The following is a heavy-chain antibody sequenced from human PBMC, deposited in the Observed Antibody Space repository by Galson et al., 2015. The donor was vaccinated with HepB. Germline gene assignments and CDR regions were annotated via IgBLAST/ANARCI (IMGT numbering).Heavy chain of an antibody. CDR1: GFTFSSYG. CDR2: ISSSGAFT. J-gene: IGHJ3*02. D-gene: IGHD3-22*01. CDR3: ARDEITMIVVVITTNAFDI. V-gene: IGHV3-23*01. Sequence: SLRLSCAASGFTFSSYGMSWVRQAPGKGLEWVSSISSSGAFTYYADSVKGRFAISRDSSKNTLYLQMNSLRAEDTAVYYCARDEITMIVVVITTNAFDIWGQGTMVTVSS.